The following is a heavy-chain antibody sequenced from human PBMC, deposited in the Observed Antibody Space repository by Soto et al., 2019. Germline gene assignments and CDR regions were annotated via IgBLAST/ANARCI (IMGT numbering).Heavy chain of an antibody. D-gene: IGHD7-27*01. J-gene: IGHJ4*02. Sequence: SETLSLTCSVSGDPVSSGSYYWTWVRQHPVKGLEWIGYIYHTGSTYYNPSLQSRLIMSIDTSKNQFSLHLYSVTAADTAVYFCAAKLGTTHYFDFWGKGSLVTVSS. CDR3: AAKLGTTHYFDF. CDR1: GDPVSSGSYY. V-gene: IGHV4-31*03. CDR2: IYHTGST.